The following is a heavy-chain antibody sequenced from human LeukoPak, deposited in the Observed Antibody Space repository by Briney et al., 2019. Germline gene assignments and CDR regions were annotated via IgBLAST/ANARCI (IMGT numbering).Heavy chain of an antibody. CDR2: MYPGDSDT. Sequence: GESLKISCKGFGYSFSNYWIGWVRQMPGKGLEWMGIMYPGDSDTRYSPSFQGQVIMSADRSIDTAYLQWSSLKASDTATYYCGRPSNYPCGMDVWGQGTTVTVSS. D-gene: IGHD5-24*01. CDR1: GYSFSNYW. J-gene: IGHJ6*02. V-gene: IGHV5-51*01. CDR3: GRPSNYPCGMDV.